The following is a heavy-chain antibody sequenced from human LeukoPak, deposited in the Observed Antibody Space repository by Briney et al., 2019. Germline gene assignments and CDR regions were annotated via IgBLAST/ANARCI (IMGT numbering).Heavy chain of an antibody. Sequence: SETLSLTCTVSGGSISSYYWSWIRQPPGKGLEWIGYIYYSGSTNYNPSLKSRVTISVDTSKNQFSLKLSSVTAADTAVYYCTRGRMITFGGVIVSTHYYFDYWGQGTLVTVSS. CDR1: GGSISSYY. CDR3: TRGRMITFGGVIVSTHYYFDY. CDR2: IYYSGST. V-gene: IGHV4-59*12. D-gene: IGHD3-16*02. J-gene: IGHJ4*02.